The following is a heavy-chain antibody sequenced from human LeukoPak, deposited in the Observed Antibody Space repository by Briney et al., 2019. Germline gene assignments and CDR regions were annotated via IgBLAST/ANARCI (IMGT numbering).Heavy chain of an antibody. CDR1: RFTFSNYG. Sequence: QPWRSLRLSCAASRFTFSNYGMHWVCQAPGKGLEWVAIISYDGSNKDYADSVKGRFTISRDNSKNTLYLQMNSLRVEDSAVYYCAKTGNYNCNGFDYWGQGTLVTVAS. V-gene: IGHV3-30*18. D-gene: IGHD1-20*01. J-gene: IGHJ4*02. CDR3: AKTGNYNCNGFDY. CDR2: ISYDGSNK.